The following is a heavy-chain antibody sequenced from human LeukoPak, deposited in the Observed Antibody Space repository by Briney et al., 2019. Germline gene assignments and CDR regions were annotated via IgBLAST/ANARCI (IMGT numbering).Heavy chain of an antibody. Sequence: GGSLRLSCAASGFTFSNAWMSWVRQAPGKGLEWVGRIKSKTEGGTTDYAAPVKGRFTISRDDSKNTLYVQMNSLKTEDTAVYYCARDPEDYYDSSDYYDGFDIWGQGTMVTVSS. CDR2: IKSKTEGGTT. V-gene: IGHV3-15*01. CDR3: ARDPEDYYDSSDYYDGFDI. D-gene: IGHD3-22*01. CDR1: GFTFSNAW. J-gene: IGHJ3*02.